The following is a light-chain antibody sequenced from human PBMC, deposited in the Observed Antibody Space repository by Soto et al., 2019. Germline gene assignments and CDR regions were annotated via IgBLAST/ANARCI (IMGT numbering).Light chain of an antibody. CDR3: XQSYSTPLT. Sequence: DIQMTQSPSSLSASVGDRVTITCRASQSISSYLNWYQQKPGKAPKLLIYAASSLQSGVPXXFXXXGSXTXXXXXXXXXQPEDFATYYCXQSYSTPLTFGGGTXVEIK. V-gene: IGKV1-39*01. CDR1: QSISSY. CDR2: AAS. J-gene: IGKJ4*01.